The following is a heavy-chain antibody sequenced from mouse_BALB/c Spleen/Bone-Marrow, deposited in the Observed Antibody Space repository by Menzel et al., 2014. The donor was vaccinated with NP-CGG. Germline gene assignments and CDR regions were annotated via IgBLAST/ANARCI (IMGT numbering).Heavy chain of an antibody. CDR2: ISNGGGST. CDR1: GFTFSSYT. CDR3: ARRSAATYYFDY. Sequence: EVKLMESGGGLVQPGGSLKLSCAASGFTFSSYTMSWVRQTPEKRLEWVAYISNGGGSTYYPDTVKGRFTISRDNAKNTLYLQMSNLKSEDTAMYYCARRSAATYYFDYWGQGTTLTVSS. J-gene: IGHJ2*01. D-gene: IGHD1-2*01. V-gene: IGHV5-12-2*01.